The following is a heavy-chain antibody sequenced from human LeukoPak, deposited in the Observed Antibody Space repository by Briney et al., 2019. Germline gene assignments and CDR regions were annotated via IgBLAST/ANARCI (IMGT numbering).Heavy chain of an antibody. V-gene: IGHV4-31*03. CDR3: SRDTIVGATIDY. CDR2: IYYSAST. Sequence: SETLSLTCTVSGGSIRSGGYYWSWIRQHPGKGLEGIGYIYYSASTYYNPSLKSRVTISVDTSKNQFSLKLSSVTAADTAGYYCSRDTIVGATIDYWGQGTLVTVSS. D-gene: IGHD1-26*01. CDR1: GGSIRSGGYY. J-gene: IGHJ4*02.